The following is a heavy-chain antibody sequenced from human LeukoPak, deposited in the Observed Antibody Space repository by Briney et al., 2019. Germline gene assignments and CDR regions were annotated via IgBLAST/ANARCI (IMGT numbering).Heavy chain of an antibody. D-gene: IGHD5-18*01. V-gene: IGHV4-34*01. J-gene: IGHJ5*02. Sequence: PSETLSLTCAVYGGSFSGYYWSWIRQPPGKGLEWIGEINHSGSTNYNPSLKSRVTISVDTSKNQFSLKLSSVTAADTAVYYCARQRYSYGYPLNWFDPWGQGTLVTVSS. CDR3: ARQRYSYGYPLNWFDP. CDR2: INHSGST. CDR1: GGSFSGYY.